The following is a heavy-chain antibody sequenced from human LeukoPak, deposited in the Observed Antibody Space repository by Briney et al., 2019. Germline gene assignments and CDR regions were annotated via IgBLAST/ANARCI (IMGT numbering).Heavy chain of an antibody. V-gene: IGHV3-23*01. Sequence: GGSLRLSCAASGYTFSSYAMSWVRQAPGKGLEWVSAISGSGGNTYYADSVKGRFTISRDNSKNTLYPQMNSLRAEDTAVYYCAKVDYDILAGTDWGQGTLVTVSS. CDR2: ISGSGGNT. D-gene: IGHD3-9*01. CDR3: AKVDYDILAGTD. CDR1: GYTFSSYA. J-gene: IGHJ4*02.